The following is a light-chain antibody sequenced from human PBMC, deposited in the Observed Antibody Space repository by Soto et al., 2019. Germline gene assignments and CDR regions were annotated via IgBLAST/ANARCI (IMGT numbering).Light chain of an antibody. J-gene: IGKJ4*01. CDR1: QTIDNNH. V-gene: IGKV3-20*01. Sequence: EIVLTQSPGTLSLSPGERVTLSCRASQTIDNNHLAWYQQKPGQAPRLLIHGTSNRATGIPDRFSGSGSGTDFTLTLSRLEPEDFAVYYCEYYGNSITFGGGTKVEIK. CDR3: EYYGNSIT. CDR2: GTS.